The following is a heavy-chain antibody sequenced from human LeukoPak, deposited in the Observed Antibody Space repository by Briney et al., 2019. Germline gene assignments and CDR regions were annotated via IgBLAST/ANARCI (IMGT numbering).Heavy chain of an antibody. J-gene: IGHJ4*02. D-gene: IGHD3-10*01. V-gene: IGHV1-2*02. CDR3: ARDRGRITMVRGVMPYFDY. Sequence: ASVKVSCKASGHTFTGYYMHWVRQAPGQGLEWMGWINPNSGGTNYAQKFQGRVTMTRDTSISTAYMELSRLRSDDTAVYYCARDRGRITMVRGVMPYFDYWGQGTLVTVSS. CDR1: GHTFTGYY. CDR2: INPNSGGT.